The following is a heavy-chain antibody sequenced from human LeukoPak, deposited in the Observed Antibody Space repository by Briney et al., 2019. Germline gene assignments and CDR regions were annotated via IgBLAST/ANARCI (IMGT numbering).Heavy chain of an antibody. Sequence: PSETLSLTCAVSGGSISSSNWWSWVRQPPGKGLEWIGEIYHSGSTNYNPSLKSRVTISVDKSKNQFSLKLSSVTAADTAVYYCARLEGVIIPSHYYYGMDVWGQGTTVTVSS. CDR2: IYHSGST. V-gene: IGHV4-4*02. CDR3: ARLEGVIIPSHYYYGMDV. CDR1: GGSISSSNW. J-gene: IGHJ6*02. D-gene: IGHD3-10*01.